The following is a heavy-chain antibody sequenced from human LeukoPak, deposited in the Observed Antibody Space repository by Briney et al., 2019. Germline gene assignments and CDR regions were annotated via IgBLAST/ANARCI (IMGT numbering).Heavy chain of an antibody. CDR1: GFTFSSYA. V-gene: IGHV3-23*01. CDR3: AKDASYSGIYIANFDY. J-gene: IGHJ4*02. Sequence: PGGSLRLSCAASGFTFSSYAMSWVRQAPGKGLEWVSSITGGGYSTYYADSVKGRFTISRDNSGNTLFLHMDSLRAEDTAVYYCAKDASYSGIYIANFDYWGQGTLVTVSS. CDR2: ITGGGYST. D-gene: IGHD1-26*01.